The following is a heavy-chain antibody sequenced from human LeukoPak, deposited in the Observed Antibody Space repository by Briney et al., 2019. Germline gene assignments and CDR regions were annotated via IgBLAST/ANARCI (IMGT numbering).Heavy chain of an antibody. Sequence: PGRSLRLSCAASGFTFSSYAMHWVRQAPGKGLEWVPAISYDGSNKYYADSVKGRFTISRDNSKNTLYLQMNSLRAEDTAVYYCARDSYGSGIYYNHYYFDYWGQGTLVTVSS. CDR2: ISYDGSNK. CDR3: ARDSYGSGIYYNHYYFDY. D-gene: IGHD3-10*01. V-gene: IGHV3-30-3*01. J-gene: IGHJ4*02. CDR1: GFTFSSYA.